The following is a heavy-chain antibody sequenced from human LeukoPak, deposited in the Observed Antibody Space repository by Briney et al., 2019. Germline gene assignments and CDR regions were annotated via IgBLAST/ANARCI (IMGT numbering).Heavy chain of an antibody. CDR1: GFTLSSYE. CDR3: ARDSELTGDRTEY. Sequence: GVSLRLSCAASGFTLSSYEMNWVRQAPGKGLEWVSYISTSGSTLYADSVKGRFTISRDDAKNSLYLQMNSLRAEDTAVYYCARDSELTGDRTEYWGQGTLVTVSS. J-gene: IGHJ4*02. V-gene: IGHV3-48*03. D-gene: IGHD1-7*01. CDR2: ISTSGST.